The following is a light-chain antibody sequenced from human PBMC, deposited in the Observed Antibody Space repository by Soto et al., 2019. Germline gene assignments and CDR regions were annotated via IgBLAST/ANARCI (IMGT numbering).Light chain of an antibody. CDR3: ISYTTSDTWV. CDR1: SSDVGAYNY. Sequence: QSALTQPASVSGSPGQSISISCTGTSSDVGAYNYVSWYQQHPGKAPKLMIYQVTNRPSWVSDRFSGSRSGNTASLTISGLQSEDEADYYCISYTTSDTWVFGGGTQLTVL. J-gene: IGLJ2*01. CDR2: QVT. V-gene: IGLV2-14*01.